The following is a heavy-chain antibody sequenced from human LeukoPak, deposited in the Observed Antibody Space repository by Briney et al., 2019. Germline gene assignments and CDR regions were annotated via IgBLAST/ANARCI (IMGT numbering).Heavy chain of an antibody. D-gene: IGHD4-23*01. J-gene: IGHJ4*02. Sequence: GGSLRVSCAASGFAFRRNAMAWVRQAPGKGLECVAGLDNDDKTYYAESVRGRFTISRDISKNTISLQMTSLRGEDTAVYYCAKDILRWSFDSWGQGVLVAVSS. CDR2: LDNDDKT. V-gene: IGHV3-23*01. CDR3: AKDILRWSFDS. CDR1: GFAFRRNA.